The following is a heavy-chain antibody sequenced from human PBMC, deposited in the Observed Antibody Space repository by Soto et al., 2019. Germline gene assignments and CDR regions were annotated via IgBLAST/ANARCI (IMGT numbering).Heavy chain of an antibody. V-gene: IGHV4-34*01. J-gene: IGHJ2*01. CDR3: ARALPYSVKLRDL. CDR1: GGSFSGYY. Sequence: SETLSLTCTVSGGSFSGYYWGWIRQPPGKGLEWIGEINHSGSTNYNPSLKSLVTISVDTSKNQFSLKLSSVTAADTAVYYCARALPYSVKLRDLWGRGTLVTVS. D-gene: IGHD1-26*01. CDR2: INHSGST.